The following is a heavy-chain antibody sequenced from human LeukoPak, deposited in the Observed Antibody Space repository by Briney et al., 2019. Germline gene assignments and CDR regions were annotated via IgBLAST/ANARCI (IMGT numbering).Heavy chain of an antibody. CDR3: ARDCSSTSCYGRVLDY. D-gene: IGHD2-2*01. V-gene: IGHV4-4*02. CDR1: GGSISSSNW. CDR2: IYHNGST. J-gene: IGHJ4*02. Sequence: SETLSLTCAVSGGSISSSNWWSWVRQPPGKGLEWIGEIYHNGSTNYNPSLKSRVTISVDKSKNQFSLKLSSVTAADTAVYYCARDCSSTSCYGRVLDYWGQGTLVTVSS.